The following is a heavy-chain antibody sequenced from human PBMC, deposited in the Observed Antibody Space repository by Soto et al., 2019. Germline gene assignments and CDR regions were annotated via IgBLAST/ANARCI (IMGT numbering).Heavy chain of an antibody. CDR1: GFTFSSYW. V-gene: IGHV3-7*01. J-gene: IGHJ3*02. CDR3: AREPNLDIWLPHFSDAFDI. CDR2: IKQDGSEK. Sequence: PGGSLRLSCAASGFTFSSYWMSWVRQAPGKGLEWVANIKQDGSEKYYVDSVKGRFTISRDNAKNSLYLQMNSLRAEDTAVYYCAREPNLDIWLPHFSDAFDIWGQGTMVTVSS. D-gene: IGHD3-9*01.